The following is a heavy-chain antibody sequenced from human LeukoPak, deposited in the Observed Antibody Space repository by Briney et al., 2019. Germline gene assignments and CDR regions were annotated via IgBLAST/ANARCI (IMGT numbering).Heavy chain of an antibody. V-gene: IGHV3-15*01. CDR1: GFTFSNAW. CDR2: IKSKTDGGTT. D-gene: IGHD4-17*01. CDR3: TTLTDMTTVTEKDY. Sequence: GGSLRLSCAASGFTFSNAWMSWVRQAPGKGLEWVGRIKSKTDGGTTDYAAPVKGRFTISRDDSKNTLYLQMNGLKTEDTAVYYCTTLTDMTTVTEKDYWGQGTLVTVSS. J-gene: IGHJ4*02.